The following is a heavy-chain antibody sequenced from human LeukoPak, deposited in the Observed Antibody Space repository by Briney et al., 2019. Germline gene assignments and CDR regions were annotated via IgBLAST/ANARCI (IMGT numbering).Heavy chain of an antibody. CDR3: AKTMSPYYYDSSGF. Sequence: GGSLRLSCTASGFTFSSYGMHWVRQAPGKGLEWVAFIRYDGSNKYYADSVKGRFTISRDNSKNTLYLQMNSLRTEDTAVYYCAKTMSPYYYDSSGFWGQGSLVTVSS. CDR2: IRYDGSNK. CDR1: GFTFSSYG. V-gene: IGHV3-30*02. J-gene: IGHJ4*02. D-gene: IGHD3-22*01.